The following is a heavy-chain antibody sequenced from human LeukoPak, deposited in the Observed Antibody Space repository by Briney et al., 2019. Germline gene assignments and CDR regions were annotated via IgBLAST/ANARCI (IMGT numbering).Heavy chain of an antibody. J-gene: IGHJ4*02. CDR2: ISWNSGSI. Sequence: GGSLRLSCAASGFTFDDYAMHWVRHAPGKGLEWVSGISWNSGSIGYADSVKGRFTISRDNAKNSLYLQMNSLRAEDTALYYCAKDIRGIAVAGMDYWGQGTLVTVSS. CDR3: AKDIRGIAVAGMDY. CDR1: GFTFDDYA. D-gene: IGHD6-19*01. V-gene: IGHV3-9*01.